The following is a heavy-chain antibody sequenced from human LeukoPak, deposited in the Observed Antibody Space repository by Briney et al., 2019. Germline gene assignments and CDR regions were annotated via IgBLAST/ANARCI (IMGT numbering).Heavy chain of an antibody. D-gene: IGHD2-2*01. CDR1: GYTFTSYG. J-gene: IGHJ5*02. Sequence: ASVKVSCKASGYTFTSYGISWVRQAPGQGLEWMGWISAYNGNTNYAQKLQGRVTMTTDTSTSTAYMELRSLRSDDTAVCYCARDGKIYCSSTSCYEVWFDPWGQGTLVTVSS. CDR3: ARDGKIYCSSTSCYEVWFDP. CDR2: ISAYNGNT. V-gene: IGHV1-18*01.